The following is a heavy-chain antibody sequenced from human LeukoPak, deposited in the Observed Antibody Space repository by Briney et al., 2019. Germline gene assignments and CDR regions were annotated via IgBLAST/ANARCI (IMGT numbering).Heavy chain of an antibody. V-gene: IGHV3-30*04. J-gene: IGHJ4*02. D-gene: IGHD6-13*01. CDR1: ESPFSSYA. Sequence: GGSLNLPWPASESPFSSYARHWVGQAPAKGLEWVAVISYDGSNKYYADSVKGRFTISRDNSKNTLYLQMNSLRAEDTAVYYCARDLSPFIAAAGTLAYWGQGTLVTVSS. CDR3: ARDLSPFIAAAGTLAY. CDR2: ISYDGSNK.